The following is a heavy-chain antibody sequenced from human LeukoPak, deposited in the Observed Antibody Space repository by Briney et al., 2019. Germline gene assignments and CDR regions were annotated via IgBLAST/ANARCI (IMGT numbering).Heavy chain of an antibody. CDR1: GFTFSSNA. J-gene: IGHJ4*02. CDR3: AKGGYSANWRNYFDY. Sequence: PGGSLRLSCAASGFTFSSNAMSWVRQAPGKGLEWVSTISETGDRYDADFVKGRFTISRDNSKNRVDLQMNSLRAEDTAVYYCAKGGYSANWRNYFDYWGQGTLVTVSS. CDR2: ISETGDR. D-gene: IGHD6-13*01. V-gene: IGHV3-23*01.